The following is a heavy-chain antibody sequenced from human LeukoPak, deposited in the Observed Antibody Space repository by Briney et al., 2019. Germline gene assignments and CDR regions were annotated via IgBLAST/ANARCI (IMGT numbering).Heavy chain of an antibody. V-gene: IGHV3-23*01. CDR1: GFTFSSYA. D-gene: IGHD2-21*02. CDR2: ISGSGGST. CDR3: AKECAYGDADCFSVDY. J-gene: IGHJ4*02. Sequence: GGSLRLSCAASGFTFSSYAMSWVRQAPGKGLEWVSAISGSGGSTYYADSVKGRFTISRDNSKNTLYLQMNSPRAEDTAVYYCAKECAYGDADCFSVDYWGQGTLVTVSS.